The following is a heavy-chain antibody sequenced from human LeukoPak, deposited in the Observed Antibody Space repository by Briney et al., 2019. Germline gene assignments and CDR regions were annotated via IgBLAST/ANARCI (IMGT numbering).Heavy chain of an antibody. J-gene: IGHJ4*02. CDR1: GFTFSSCW. CDR2: IKQDGSEK. V-gene: IGHV3-7*01. Sequence: GGSLRLSCAASGFTFSSCWMSWVRQAPGKGLEWVANIKQDGSEKYYVDSVKGRFTISRDNAKNSLYLQMNSLRAEDTAVYYCASGSSGYYYTLDYWGQGTLVTVSS. D-gene: IGHD3-22*01. CDR3: ASGSSGYYYTLDY.